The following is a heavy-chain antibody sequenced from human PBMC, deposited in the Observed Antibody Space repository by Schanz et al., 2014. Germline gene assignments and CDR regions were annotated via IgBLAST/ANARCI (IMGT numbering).Heavy chain of an antibody. CDR2: ISYDGSKK. V-gene: IGHV3-33*08. J-gene: IGHJ6*03. CDR1: GFTFSSYS. CDR3: AKGPYYYYYMDV. Sequence: VQLVESGGGLVQPGGSLRLSCAASGFTFSSYSMNWVRQAPGKGLEWVGVISYDGSKKSYADSVKGRFTISGDSSKYTVYLQMNSLRADDTAVYYCAKGPYYYYYMDVWGNGTTVTVSS.